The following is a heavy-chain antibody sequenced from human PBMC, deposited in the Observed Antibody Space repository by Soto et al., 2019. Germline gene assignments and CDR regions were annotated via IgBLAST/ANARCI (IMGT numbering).Heavy chain of an antibody. V-gene: IGHV3-21*01. Sequence: GGSLRLSCAGSGFNFTDYNMNWARQAPGKGLEWVSSISSTGRYIYYGDSVRGRITVSRDNGKNSLFLQMNNLGAEDTAVYYCAREKCSSNNCYLVGYYGLDVWGQGTTVTVSS. D-gene: IGHD2-2*01. J-gene: IGHJ6*02. CDR2: ISSTGRYI. CDR1: GFNFTDYN. CDR3: AREKCSSNNCYLVGYYGLDV.